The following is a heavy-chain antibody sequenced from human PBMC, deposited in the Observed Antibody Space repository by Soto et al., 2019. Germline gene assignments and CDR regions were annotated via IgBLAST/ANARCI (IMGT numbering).Heavy chain of an antibody. Sequence: HPGGSLRLSCAASGFTVSSNYMSWARQAPGKGLEWASGIYSGGSTYYADSVKGRFTISRDNSKNTLYLQMNSLRAEDTAVYYCARAGVYYDSSGPLYYFDYWGQGT. V-gene: IGHV3-66*01. CDR1: GFTVSSNY. D-gene: IGHD3-22*01. J-gene: IGHJ4*02. CDR3: ARAGVYYDSSGPLYYFDY. CDR2: IYSGGST.